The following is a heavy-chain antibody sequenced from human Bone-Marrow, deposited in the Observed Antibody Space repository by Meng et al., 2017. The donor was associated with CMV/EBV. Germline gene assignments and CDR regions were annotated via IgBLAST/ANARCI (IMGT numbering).Heavy chain of an antibody. CDR2: IIAILGIT. CDR3: TRATYSSGLFDY. V-gene: IGHV1-69*10. J-gene: IGHJ4*02. Sequence: SVKVSCKASGGTFSSYAISWVRQAPGQGLEWMGGIIAILGITKYAQKLQGRVTITADKSTSTAYLELSSLRSDDTAVYYCTRATYSSGLFDYWGQGTLVTVSS. CDR1: GGTFSSYA. D-gene: IGHD6-19*01.